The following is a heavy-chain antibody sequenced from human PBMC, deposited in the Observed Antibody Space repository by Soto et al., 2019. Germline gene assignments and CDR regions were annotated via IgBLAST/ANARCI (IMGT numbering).Heavy chain of an antibody. CDR1: GFTFSSYS. D-gene: IGHD3-3*02. Sequence: GGSLRLSCAASGFTFSSYSMNWVRQAPGKGLEWVSYISSSSSTIYYADSVKGRFTISRDNAKNSLYLQMNSLRADDTAVYYCARVEMSISGYYYMDVWGKGTTVTVSS. J-gene: IGHJ6*03. CDR2: ISSSSSTI. V-gene: IGHV3-48*01. CDR3: ARVEMSISGYYYMDV.